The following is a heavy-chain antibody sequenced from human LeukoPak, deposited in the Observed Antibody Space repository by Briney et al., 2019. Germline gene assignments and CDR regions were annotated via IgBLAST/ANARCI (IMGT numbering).Heavy chain of an antibody. Sequence: SETLSLTCTVSGGSISSGGYYWSWIRQHPGKDLEWIGYIYYSGSTYYNPSLKSRVTISVDTSKNQFSLKLSSVTAADTAVYYCARDHKMAVYAFDIWGQGTMVTVSS. D-gene: IGHD2-8*02. CDR2: IYYSGST. V-gene: IGHV4-31*03. CDR1: GGSISSGGYY. CDR3: ARDHKMAVYAFDI. J-gene: IGHJ3*02.